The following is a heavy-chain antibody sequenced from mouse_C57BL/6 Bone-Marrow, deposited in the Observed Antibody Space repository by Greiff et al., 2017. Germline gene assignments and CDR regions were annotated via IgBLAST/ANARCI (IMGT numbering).Heavy chain of an antibody. J-gene: IGHJ4*01. V-gene: IGHV1-7*01. Sequence: VQLQQSGAELVKPGASVKLSCKASGYTFTSYWMHWVKQRPGQGLEWIGYINPSSGYTKYNQKFKDKATLTTDKSSSTAYMHLSSLKSEDSAVYYCAKYSNYYSYYAMDYWGQGTSVTVAS. CDR1: GYTFTSYW. CDR2: INPSSGYT. CDR3: AKYSNYYSYYAMDY. D-gene: IGHD2-5*01.